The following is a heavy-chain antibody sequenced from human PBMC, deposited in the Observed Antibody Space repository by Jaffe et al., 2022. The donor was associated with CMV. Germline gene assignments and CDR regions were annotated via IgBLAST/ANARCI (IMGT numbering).Heavy chain of an antibody. Sequence: QVQLVESGGGVVQPGRSLRLSCAASGFTFSSYGMHWVRQAPGKGLEWVAVIWYDGSNKYYADSVKGRFTISRDNSKNTLYLQMNSLRAEDTAVYYCARDVGILELRNWFDPWGQGTLVTVSS. CDR1: GFTFSSYG. V-gene: IGHV3-33*08. D-gene: IGHD1-7*01. CDR2: IWYDGSNK. J-gene: IGHJ5*02. CDR3: ARDVGILELRNWFDP.